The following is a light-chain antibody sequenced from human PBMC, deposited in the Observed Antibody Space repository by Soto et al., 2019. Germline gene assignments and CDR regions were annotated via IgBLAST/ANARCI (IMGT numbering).Light chain of an antibody. V-gene: IGKV3-20*01. CDR2: GAS. CDR3: QQYATSARLT. CDR1: QSVSQY. J-gene: IGKJ3*01. Sequence: EIVLTQSPGTLSWSLGERATLSCRASQSVSQYLAWYQQKPGQAPRLLIYGASSRANGIPDRFSGSGSGTDFTLTINGVEPEDVAVYYCQQYATSARLTFGPGTNVDI.